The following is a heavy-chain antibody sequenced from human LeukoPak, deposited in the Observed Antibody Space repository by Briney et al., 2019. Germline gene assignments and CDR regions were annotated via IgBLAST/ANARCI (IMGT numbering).Heavy chain of an antibody. CDR3: ARSQGSGSYIDY. CDR2: IYENGGTT. V-gene: IGHV3-23*01. Sequence: GGSLRLSCVGSGFTFRSHAMSWVRQAPEKGLEFVSGIYENGGTTYYADSVKGRFSISRDNSKNSLYLQMNSLRAEDTAVYYCARSQGSGSYIDYWGQGTLVTVSS. D-gene: IGHD3-10*01. CDR1: GFTFRSHA. J-gene: IGHJ4*02.